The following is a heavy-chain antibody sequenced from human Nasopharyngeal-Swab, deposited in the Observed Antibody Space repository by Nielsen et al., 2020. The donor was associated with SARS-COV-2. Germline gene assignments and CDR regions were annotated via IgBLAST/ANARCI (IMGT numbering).Heavy chain of an antibody. CDR1: GFTFSSYE. V-gene: IGHV3-23*01. J-gene: IGHJ2*01. CDR3: ATSLGEIYRGWYFDL. Sequence: GESLKISCAASGFTFSSYEMNWVRQAPGKGLEWVSGLRGSGESTNYADSVKGRFTISRDNSISTMYLQMNSLRVEDTAIYYCATSLGEIYRGWYFDLWGRGTLVTVSS. D-gene: IGHD2-21*01. CDR2: LRGSGEST.